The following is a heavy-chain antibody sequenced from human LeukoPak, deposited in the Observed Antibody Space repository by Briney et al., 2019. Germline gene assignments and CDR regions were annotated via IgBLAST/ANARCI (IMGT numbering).Heavy chain of an antibody. CDR3: ARGDSSGWYVPQFDY. Sequence: GSLRLSCAASGFTFSDYYMSWIRQAPGKGLEWVSYISSSGSTIYYADSVKGRFTISRDNAKNSLYLQMNSLRAEDTAVYYCARGDSSGWYVPQFDYWGQGTLVTVSS. V-gene: IGHV3-11*04. CDR2: ISSSGSTI. CDR1: GFTFSDYY. J-gene: IGHJ4*02. D-gene: IGHD6-19*01.